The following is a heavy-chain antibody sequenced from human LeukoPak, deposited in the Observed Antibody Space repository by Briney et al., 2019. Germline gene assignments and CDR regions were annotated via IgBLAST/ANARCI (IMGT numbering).Heavy chain of an antibody. D-gene: IGHD3-9*01. V-gene: IGHV3-23*01. Sequence: GGSLRLSCAASGFTFSSYGMSWVRQSPGKGLEWVSGISGGSGTTYYAYYADSVKGRFTISRDNSKNTLYLQMNSLRAEDTAVYYCVKFDEALTGYFGYWGQGTLVTVSS. CDR2: ISGGSGTTYYA. CDR3: VKFDEALTGYFGY. J-gene: IGHJ4*02. CDR1: GFTFSSYG.